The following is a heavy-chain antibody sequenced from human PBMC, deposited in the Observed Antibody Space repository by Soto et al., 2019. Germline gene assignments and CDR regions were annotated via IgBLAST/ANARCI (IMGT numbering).Heavy chain of an antibody. V-gene: IGHV4-59*01. J-gene: IGHJ4*02. CDR3: ARGGIAAAADY. CDR1: GGSISSYY. D-gene: IGHD6-13*01. Sequence: SETLSLTCTVSGGSISSYYWSWIRQPPGKVLEWIGYIYYSGSTNYNPSLKSRVPISVDTSKNQFSLKLSSVTAADTAVYYCARGGIAAAADYWGQGTLVTVSS. CDR2: IYYSGST.